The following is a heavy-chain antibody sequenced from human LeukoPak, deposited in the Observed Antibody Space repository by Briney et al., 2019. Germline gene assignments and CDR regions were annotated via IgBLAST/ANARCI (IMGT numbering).Heavy chain of an antibody. CDR2: ISSSSSTI. CDR1: GFTFSSYS. V-gene: IGHV3-48*01. D-gene: IGHD3-16*02. CDR3: ARDPSVYYDYVWGSYRPYYFDY. Sequence: GGSLRLSCAASGFTFSSYSMNWVRQAPGKGLEWVSYISSSSSTISYADSVKGRFTISRDNAKNSLYLQMNSLRAEDTAVYYCARDPSVYYDYVWGSYRPYYFDYWGQGTLVTVSS. J-gene: IGHJ4*02.